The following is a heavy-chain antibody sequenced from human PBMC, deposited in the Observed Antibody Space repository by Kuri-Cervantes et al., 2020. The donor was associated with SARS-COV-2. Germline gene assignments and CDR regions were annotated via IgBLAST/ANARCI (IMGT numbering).Heavy chain of an antibody. CDR3: AKDSAAPPNSSSWHYYYYGMDV. Sequence: GESLKISCEASGFTFSHFGMHWVRQAPGKGLEWVAVISYDGGNIFYADSVKGRFTISRDNSKNTLYLQMNSLRAEDTAVYYCAKDSAAPPNSSSWHYYYYGMDVWGQGTTVTVSS. CDR1: GFTFSHFG. CDR2: ISYDGGNI. D-gene: IGHD6-13*01. V-gene: IGHV3-30*18. J-gene: IGHJ6*02.